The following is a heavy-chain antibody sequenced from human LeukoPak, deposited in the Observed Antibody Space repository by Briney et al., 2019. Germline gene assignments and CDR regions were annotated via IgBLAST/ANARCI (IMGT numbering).Heavy chain of an antibody. CDR1: GYTFTSYG. CDR2: ISAYNGNT. J-gene: IGHJ6*02. V-gene: IGHV1-18*01. CDR3: ARDGVSSTTGYYGMDV. D-gene: IGHD2-2*01. Sequence: ASVTVSCKASGYTFTSYGISWVRQAPGQGLEWMGWISAYNGNTNYAQKLQGRVTMTTDTSTSTAYMELRSLRSDDTAVYYCARDGVSSTTGYYGMDVWGQGTTVTVSS.